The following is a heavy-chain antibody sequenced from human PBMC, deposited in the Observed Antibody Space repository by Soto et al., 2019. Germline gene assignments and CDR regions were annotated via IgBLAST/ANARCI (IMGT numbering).Heavy chain of an antibody. J-gene: IGHJ4*02. D-gene: IGHD4-17*01. CDR3: ARIGLTTALL. Sequence: QVQLQESGPGLVKPSQTLSLTCPVSGGSINSGDYYWCWIRQPPGKGLEWIGYIYYSGSTYYNPPRRSRVTISIDTSKNHFFLNLSSVTAADTAVYYCARIGLTTALLWGQGTLVTVSS. CDR2: IYYSGST. V-gene: IGHV4-30-4*01. CDR1: GGSINSGDYY.